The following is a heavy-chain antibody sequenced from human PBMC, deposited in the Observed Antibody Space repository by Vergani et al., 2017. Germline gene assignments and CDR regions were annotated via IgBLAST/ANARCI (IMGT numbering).Heavy chain of an antibody. Sequence: QVQLQESGPGLVKPSETLSLTCTVSGGSISSYYWSWIRQPPGKGLEWIGYSYYRGSTNYNPCLKSRVTISVDTSKNQFSLKLSSVTAADTAVYYCARDQSGNYFDYWGQGTLVTVSS. CDR3: ARDQSGNYFDY. CDR1: GGSISSYY. D-gene: IGHD1-26*01. J-gene: IGHJ4*02. CDR2: SYYRGST. V-gene: IGHV4-59*01.